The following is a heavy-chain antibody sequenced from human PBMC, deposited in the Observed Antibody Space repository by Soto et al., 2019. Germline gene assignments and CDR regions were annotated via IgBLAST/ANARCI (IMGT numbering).Heavy chain of an antibody. CDR1: GFTFDDYT. CDR3: AKEKNPYSSSYYFDY. CDR2: IRWDGGST. D-gene: IGHD6-6*01. V-gene: IGHV3-43*01. J-gene: IGHJ4*02. Sequence: GGSLRLSCAASGFTFDDYTMHWVRQAPGKGLEWVSLIRWDGGSTYYADSVKGRFTISRDNSKNSLYLQMNSLRTEDTALYYCAKEKNPYSSSYYFDYWGQGTLVTVSS.